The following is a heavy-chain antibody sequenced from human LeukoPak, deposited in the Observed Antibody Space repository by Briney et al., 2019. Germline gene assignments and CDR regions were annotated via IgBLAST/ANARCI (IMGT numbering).Heavy chain of an antibody. V-gene: IGHV3-7*01. Sequence: GGSLRHSCADSGFTLSSYWMSGVRQAPGKGLEWVANIKQDGSEKYYVDSVKGRFTISRDNAKNSLYLQMNSLRDDDTAVYYCARLSYDSGTHYTVYKYWGQGTLVNVSS. CDR3: ARLSYDSGTHYTVYKY. J-gene: IGHJ4*02. CDR2: IKQDGSEK. CDR1: GFTLSSYW. D-gene: IGHD3-10*01.